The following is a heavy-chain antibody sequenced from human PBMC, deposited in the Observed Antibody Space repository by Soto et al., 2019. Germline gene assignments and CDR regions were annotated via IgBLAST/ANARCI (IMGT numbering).Heavy chain of an antibody. CDR1: GFTFTSSA. V-gene: IGHV1-58*01. D-gene: IGHD3-10*01. CDR3: AADPDPSVREGGMDV. J-gene: IGHJ6*02. Sequence: QMQLVQSGPEVKKPGTSVKVSCKASGFTFTSSAVQWVRQARGQRLEWIGWIVVGSGNTNYAQKFQERVTITRDMSTSTAYMELSSLRSEDTAVYYCAADPDPSVREGGMDVWGQGTTVTVSS. CDR2: IVVGSGNT.